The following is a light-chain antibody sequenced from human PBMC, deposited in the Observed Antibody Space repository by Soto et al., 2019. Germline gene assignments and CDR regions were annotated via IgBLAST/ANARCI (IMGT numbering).Light chain of an antibody. CDR3: SSYAGSNNLGV. CDR2: EVS. V-gene: IGLV2-8*01. J-gene: IGLJ1*01. Sequence: QPALAQPPSASGSPGQSVTISCTGNSSDVGGYNYVSWYQQHPGKAPKLMIYEVSRRPSGVPDRFSGSKSGNTASLTVSGLQAEDEADYYCSSYAGSNNLGVFGTGTKSPS. CDR1: SSDVGGYNY.